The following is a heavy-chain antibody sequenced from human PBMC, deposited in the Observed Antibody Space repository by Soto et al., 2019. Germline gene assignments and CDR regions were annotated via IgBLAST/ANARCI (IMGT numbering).Heavy chain of an antibody. CDR1: GGSISSYY. CDR3: ARHTYCSGGSCYFDY. CDR2: IYYSGST. V-gene: IGHV4-59*08. J-gene: IGHJ4*02. D-gene: IGHD2-15*01. Sequence: PSETLSLTCTVSGGSISSYYWSWIRQPLGKGLEWIGYIYYSGSTNYNPSLKSRVTISVDTSKNQFSLKLSSVTAADTAVYYCARHTYCSGGSCYFDYWGQGTLVTVSS.